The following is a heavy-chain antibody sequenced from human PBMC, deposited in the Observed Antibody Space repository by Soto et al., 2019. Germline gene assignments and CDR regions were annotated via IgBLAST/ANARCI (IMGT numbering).Heavy chain of an antibody. Sequence: ASVKVSCKASGGTFSSYAISWVRQAPGQGLEWMGGIIPIFGTANYAQKFQGRVTITADESTSTAYMELSSLRSEDTAVYYCATYDSSGYYPSYYFDYWGQGTLVTVSS. V-gene: IGHV1-69*13. CDR3: ATYDSSGYYPSYYFDY. CDR1: GGTFSSYA. D-gene: IGHD3-22*01. CDR2: IIPIFGTA. J-gene: IGHJ4*02.